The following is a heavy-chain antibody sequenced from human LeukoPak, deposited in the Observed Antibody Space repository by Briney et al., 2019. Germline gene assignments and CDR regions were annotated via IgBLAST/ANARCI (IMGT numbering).Heavy chain of an antibody. V-gene: IGHV3-66*01. CDR1: GFTVSSNY. CDR2: IYSGDNT. Sequence: PGGSLRLSCAASGFTVSSNYMSWVRQASGKGLEWVSVIYSGDNTYYADSVKGRFPDSRDSSKNTLSLPMNSLGAEDTAVYYCARDPPYNYGTFDYWGQGTLVTVSS. CDR3: ARDPPYNYGTFDY. J-gene: IGHJ4*02. D-gene: IGHD5-18*01.